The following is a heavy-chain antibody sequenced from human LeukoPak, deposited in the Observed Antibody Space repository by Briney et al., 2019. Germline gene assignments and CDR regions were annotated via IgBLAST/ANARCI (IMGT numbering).Heavy chain of an antibody. CDR3: EYRITTTGGAFDI. CDR2: INSDGSST. V-gene: IGHV3-74*01. J-gene: IGHJ3*02. Sequence: GGSLRLSCAASGFTLSSYWMHWVRHAPGKGLVWVSRINSDGSSTSYADSVKGRFTISRDNAKNTLYLQMNSLRAEDTAVYYCEYRITTTGGAFDIWGQGTMVTVSS. CDR1: GFTLSSYW. D-gene: IGHD3-10*01.